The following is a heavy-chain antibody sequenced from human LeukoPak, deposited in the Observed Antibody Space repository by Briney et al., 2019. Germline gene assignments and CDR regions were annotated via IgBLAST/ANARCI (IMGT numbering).Heavy chain of an antibody. V-gene: IGHV4-34*01. CDR2: INHSGST. CDR1: GGSFGGYY. CDR3: ARGRRYSDFDY. Sequence: SETLSLTCAVYGGSFGGYYWSWIRQPPGKGLEWIGEINHSGSTNYNPSLKSRVTISVDTSKNQFSLKLSSVTAADTAVYYCARGRRYSDFDYWGQGTLVTVSS. J-gene: IGHJ4*02. D-gene: IGHD1-1*01.